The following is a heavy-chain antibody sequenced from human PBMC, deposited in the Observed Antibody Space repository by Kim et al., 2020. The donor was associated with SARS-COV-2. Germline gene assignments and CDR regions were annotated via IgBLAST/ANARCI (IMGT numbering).Heavy chain of an antibody. CDR3: ARSVRGAPEEPLYYYGMDV. D-gene: IGHD3-10*01. Sequence: ASVKVSCKASGYTFTSYYMHWVRQAPGQGLEWMGIINPSGGSTSYAQKFQGRVTMTRDTSTSTVYMELSSLRSEDTAVYYCARSVRGAPEEPLYYYGMDVWGQGTTVTVSS. J-gene: IGHJ6*02. V-gene: IGHV1-46*01. CDR1: GYTFTSYY. CDR2: INPSGGST.